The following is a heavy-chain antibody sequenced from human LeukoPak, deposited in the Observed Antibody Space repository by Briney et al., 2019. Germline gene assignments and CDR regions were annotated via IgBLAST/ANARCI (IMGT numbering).Heavy chain of an antibody. V-gene: IGHV3-30*18. D-gene: IGHD2-2*01. J-gene: IGHJ3*02. Sequence: GRALRLSCAASGFTFSSDGMHWVRQAPGKGLEWGAVISYDGSNKYYADSVKGRFTISRDNSKNTLYLQMNSLRAEDTAVYYCAKPYCSSTSCYDAFDIWGQGTMVTVSS. CDR3: AKPYCSSTSCYDAFDI. CDR2: ISYDGSNK. CDR1: GFTFSSDG.